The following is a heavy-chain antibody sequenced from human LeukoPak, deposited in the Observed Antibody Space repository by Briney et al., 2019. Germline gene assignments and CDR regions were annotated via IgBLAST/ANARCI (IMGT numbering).Heavy chain of an antibody. CDR2: INHSGST. D-gene: IGHD2-15*01. J-gene: IGHJ4*02. CDR1: GDSISSGGYS. CDR3: ARRSPFDY. Sequence: PSETLSLTCAVSGDSISSGGYSWSWIRQPPGKGLEWIGEINHSGSTNYNPSLKSRVTISVDTSKNQFSLKLSSVTAADTAVYYCARRSPFDYWGQGTLVIVSS. V-gene: IGHV4-30-2*01.